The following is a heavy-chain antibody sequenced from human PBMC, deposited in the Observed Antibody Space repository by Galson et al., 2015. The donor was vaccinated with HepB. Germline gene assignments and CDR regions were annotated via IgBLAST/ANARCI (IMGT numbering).Heavy chain of an antibody. CDR1: GFSFSSCG. CDR2: ISGNGGST. Sequence: SLRLSCAASGFSFSSCGMSWVRQAPGKGLEWVSGISGNGGSTYYADSVKGRFTISRDNSKNTLYLQMNSLRAEDTAVYYCAKDGTRGYSYGSDYWGQGTLVTVSS. J-gene: IGHJ4*02. V-gene: IGHV3-23*01. D-gene: IGHD5-18*01. CDR3: AKDGTRGYSYGSDY.